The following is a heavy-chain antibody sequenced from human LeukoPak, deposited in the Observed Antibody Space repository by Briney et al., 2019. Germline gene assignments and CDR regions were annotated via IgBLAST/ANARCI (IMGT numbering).Heavy chain of an antibody. Sequence: PSETLSLTCAVSGYSISSGYYWGWIRQPPGKGLEWIGSIYHSGSTYYNPSLKSRVTISVDTSKNQFSLKLSSVTAADTAVYYCARRSIFGVVADYWGQGTLVTVSS. CDR3: ARRSIFGVVADY. CDR2: IYHSGST. CDR1: GYSISSGYY. V-gene: IGHV4-38-2*01. J-gene: IGHJ4*02. D-gene: IGHD3-3*01.